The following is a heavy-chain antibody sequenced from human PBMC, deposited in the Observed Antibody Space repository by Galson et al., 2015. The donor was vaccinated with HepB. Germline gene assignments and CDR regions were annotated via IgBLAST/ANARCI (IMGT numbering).Heavy chain of an antibody. V-gene: IGHV3-21*01. J-gene: IGHJ6*02. CDR1: GFTFSSYS. CDR2: ISSSSSYI. CDR3: AREALGGFGERPSMGQGRGMDV. D-gene: IGHD3-10*01. Sequence: SLRLSCAASGFTFSSYSMNWVRQAPGKGLEWVSSISSSSSYIYYADSVKGRFTISRDNAKNSLYLQMNSLRAEDTAVYYCAREALGGFGERPSMGQGRGMDVWGQGTTVTVSS.